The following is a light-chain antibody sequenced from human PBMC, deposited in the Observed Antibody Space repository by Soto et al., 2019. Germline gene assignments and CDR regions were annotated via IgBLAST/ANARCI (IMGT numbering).Light chain of an antibody. V-gene: IGKV3-20*01. Sequence: TQSPSTLSGSVGDRVTITCRASQTISSWLAWYQQKPGQPPRLLIYGASSRATGIPDRFSGSGSGTDFTLTISRLEPEDFAVYYCQQFGASLTWTFGQGTKVEIK. CDR1: QTISSW. J-gene: IGKJ1*01. CDR2: GAS. CDR3: QQFGASLTWT.